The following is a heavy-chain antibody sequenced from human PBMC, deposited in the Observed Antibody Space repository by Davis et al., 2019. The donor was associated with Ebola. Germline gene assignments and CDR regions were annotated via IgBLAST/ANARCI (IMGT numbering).Heavy chain of an antibody. Sequence: GESLKISCAASGFTFSTYWMSWVRQAPGKGLEWVANINEDGSQKYYVDSVKGRFTISRDNSKNSLYLQMDSLRPEDAAVYYCVRGGFYYGRWGQGTLVIVSS. CDR1: GFTFSTYW. D-gene: IGHD1-26*01. CDR3: VRGGFYYGR. CDR2: INEDGSQK. V-gene: IGHV3-7*01. J-gene: IGHJ4*02.